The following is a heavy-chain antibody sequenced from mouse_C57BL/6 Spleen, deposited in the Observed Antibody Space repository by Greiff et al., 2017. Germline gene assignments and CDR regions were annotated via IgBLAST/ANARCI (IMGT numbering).Heavy chain of an antibody. J-gene: IGHJ3*01. Sequence: EVMLVESGGGLVKPGGSLKLSCAASGFTFSSYTMSWVRQTPEKRLEWVATISGGGGNTYYPDSVKGRFTISRDNAKNTLYLQMSSLRSEDTAFYYCARVDYYGSSSLAYWGQGTLVTVSA. CDR1: GFTFSSYT. V-gene: IGHV5-9*01. D-gene: IGHD1-1*01. CDR2: ISGGGGNT. CDR3: ARVDYYGSSSLAY.